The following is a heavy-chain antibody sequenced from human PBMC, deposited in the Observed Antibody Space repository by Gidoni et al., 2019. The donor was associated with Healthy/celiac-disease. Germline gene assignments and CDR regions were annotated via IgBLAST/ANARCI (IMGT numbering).Heavy chain of an antibody. CDR2: IIPIFGTA. CDR3: ARGRIVVPAAIYMGDYYYYMDV. D-gene: IGHD2-2*02. V-gene: IGHV1-69*01. J-gene: IGHJ6*03. CDR1: GGTFSSYA. Sequence: QVQLVQSGAEVKKPGSSVKVSCKASGGTFSSYAISWVRQAPGQGLEWMGGIIPIFGTANYAQKFQGRVTITADESTSTAYMELSSLRSEDTAVYYCARGRIVVPAAIYMGDYYYYMDVWGKGTTVTVSS.